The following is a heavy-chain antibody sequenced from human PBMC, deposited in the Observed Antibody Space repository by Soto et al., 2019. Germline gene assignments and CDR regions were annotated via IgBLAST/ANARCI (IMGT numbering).Heavy chain of an antibody. V-gene: IGHV3-30*18. Sequence: GWSLRLSCASSVFTFISYGMHWVRQAPGKGLEWVAVISYDGSNKYYADSVKGRFTISRDNPKNTLYLQMNSLRAEDTAVYYCAKVSLPPTIPHVGPFDYWGQGTLVTVSS. CDR1: VFTFISYG. CDR2: ISYDGSNK. CDR3: AKVSLPPTIPHVGPFDY. J-gene: IGHJ4*02. D-gene: IGHD5-12*01.